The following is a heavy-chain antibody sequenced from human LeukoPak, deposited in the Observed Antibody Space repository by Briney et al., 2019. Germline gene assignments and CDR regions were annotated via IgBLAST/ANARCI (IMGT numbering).Heavy chain of an antibody. J-gene: IGHJ4*02. CDR1: GESFSGYY. V-gene: IGHV4-34*12. D-gene: IGHD3-3*01. CDR3: ARGLASGYPPIPFDY. Sequence: SETLSLTCVVYGESFSGYYWTWIRQPPGKGLEWIGEIIDTGSTKYNSSLKSRVTIPVDTSKNEFSLNLTSVTAADTAIYYCARGLASGYPPIPFDYWGQGTLVTVSS. CDR2: IIDTGST.